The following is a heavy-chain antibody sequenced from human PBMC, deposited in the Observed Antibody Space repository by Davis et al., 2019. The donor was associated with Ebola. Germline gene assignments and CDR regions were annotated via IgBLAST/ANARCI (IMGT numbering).Heavy chain of an antibody. CDR2: IYTGDSDT. Sequence: TVSCKDSGNSFTSHWIGWVRQMPGKGLDWMGIIYTGDSDTRYSPSFRGQVTISADKSIKTAFLQWSSLKASDTAMYYCASLRRTITGMDDAFDIWGQGTMVTVSS. J-gene: IGHJ3*02. CDR3: ASLRRTITGMDDAFDI. D-gene: IGHD2-8*02. CDR1: GNSFTSHW. V-gene: IGHV5-51*01.